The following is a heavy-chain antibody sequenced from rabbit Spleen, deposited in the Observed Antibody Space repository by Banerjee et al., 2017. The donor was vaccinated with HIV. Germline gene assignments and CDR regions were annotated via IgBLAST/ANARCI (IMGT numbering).Heavy chain of an antibody. CDR3: ARTTYGYDDYADLYYAAMDL. V-gene: IGHV1S7*01. CDR2: IDPVFGIT. CDR1: GFTLSSYY. J-gene: IGHJ6*01. Sequence: QSLEESGGDLVKPGASLTLTCKASGFTLSSYYMNWVRQAPGKGLEWIGYIDPVFGITYYANWVNGRFSISRENAQNTVFLQMTSLTAADTATYFCARTTYGYDDYADLYYAAMDLWGPGTLVTVS. D-gene: IGHD6-1*01.